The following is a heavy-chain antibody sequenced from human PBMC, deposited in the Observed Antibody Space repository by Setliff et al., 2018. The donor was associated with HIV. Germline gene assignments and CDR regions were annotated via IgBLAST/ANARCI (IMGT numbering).Heavy chain of an antibody. V-gene: IGHV3-15*01. J-gene: IGHJ4*02. D-gene: IGHD3-22*01. Sequence: PGGSLRLSCAASGLTFSNAWMSWVRQAPGKGLEWIAHIKSKTDGETADYAAPVKGRFTISRDDSKGTLYLQMSRLKMEDTAIYFCTTAGDYYYDNSAYYLNDYWGQGTLVTVSS. CDR3: TTAGDYYYDNSAYYLNDY. CDR2: IKSKTDGETA. CDR1: GLTFSNAW.